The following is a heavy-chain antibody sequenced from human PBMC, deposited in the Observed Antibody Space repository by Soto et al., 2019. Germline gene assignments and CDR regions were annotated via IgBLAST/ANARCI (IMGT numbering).Heavy chain of an antibody. V-gene: IGHV4-4*02. CDR3: AKDGSGHPYYSDN. D-gene: IGHD2-15*01. Sequence: QVQLQESGPGLVKPSGTLSLTCVVSGASISSNNWWSWVRQPPGKGLEWIGEIYHSGTTSYNPSLKSRGTMSVDKYKNQFSLKVTSVTAADTAVYFCAKDGSGHPYYSDNWGQGTLVTVSS. CDR2: IYHSGTT. J-gene: IGHJ4*02. CDR1: GASISSNNW.